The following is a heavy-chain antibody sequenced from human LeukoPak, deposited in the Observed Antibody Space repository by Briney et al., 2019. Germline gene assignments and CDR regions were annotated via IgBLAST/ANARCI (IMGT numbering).Heavy chain of an antibody. CDR2: ISSSSSTI. V-gene: IGHV3-48*01. Sequence: PGGSLRLSCAASGFPFTVYPTHWVRQAPGKGLEWVSYISSSSSTIYYADSVKGRFTISRDNAKNSLYLQMNSLRAEDTAVYYCARSVDIDYWGQGTLVTVSS. D-gene: IGHD5-12*01. J-gene: IGHJ4*02. CDR1: GFPFTVYP. CDR3: ARSVDIDY.